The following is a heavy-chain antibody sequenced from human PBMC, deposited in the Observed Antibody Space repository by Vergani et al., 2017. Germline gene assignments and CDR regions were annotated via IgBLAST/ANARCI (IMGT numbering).Heavy chain of an antibody. CDR3: ARGRQWRLTEYLYGMDV. CDR1: GYTFTNYP. V-gene: IGHV7-4-1*02. Sequence: QVQLLQSGSELKKPGASVRISCEASGYTFTNYPLIWVRQAPGQGLEFMGWINTNSGNPTYAPDFTGRFVFSLDTSVSTAYLQISGLKAEDSAVYYCARGRQWRLTEYLYGMDVWGQGTTVTVSS. J-gene: IGHJ6*02. CDR2: INTNSGNP. D-gene: IGHD6-19*01.